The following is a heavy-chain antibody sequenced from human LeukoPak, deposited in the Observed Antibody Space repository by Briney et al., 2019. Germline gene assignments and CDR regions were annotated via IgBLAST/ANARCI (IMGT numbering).Heavy chain of an antibody. V-gene: IGHV3-23*01. CDR1: GFSLSNYA. D-gene: IGHD6-19*01. J-gene: IGHJ4*02. Sequence: GGSLRLSCAASGFSLSNYAMSWVRQAPGKGLEWVSAISSSGGSTYYADSVKGRFTISRDNSKNTLYLQMNSLRAEDTAVYYCAKASQWTSDYWGQGTLVTVSS. CDR3: AKASQWTSDY. CDR2: ISSSGGST.